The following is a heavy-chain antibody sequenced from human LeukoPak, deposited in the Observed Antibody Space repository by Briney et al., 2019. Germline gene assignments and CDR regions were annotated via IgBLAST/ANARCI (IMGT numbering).Heavy chain of an antibody. CDR2: IYYSGST. Sequence: SKTLSLTCTVSGGSINSYFWSWIRQPPGKGLEWIGYIYYSGSTNYNPSLKSRVTISVDMSMNQFSLKLSSVTAADTAVYYCARDMLYYYYYMDVWGKGTTVTVSS. CDR1: GGSINSYF. V-gene: IGHV4-59*01. J-gene: IGHJ6*03. CDR3: ARDMLYYYYYMDV. D-gene: IGHD2-8*01.